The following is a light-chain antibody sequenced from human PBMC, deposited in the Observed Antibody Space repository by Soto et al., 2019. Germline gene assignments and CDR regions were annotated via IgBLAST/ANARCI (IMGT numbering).Light chain of an antibody. CDR1: QSISSY. V-gene: IGKV1-39*01. J-gene: IGKJ3*01. CDR3: QQSYSTPLIT. CDR2: AES. Sequence: DIQMTQSPSSLSASVGDRVTITCRASQSISSYLNWYQQKPGKAPKLLIYAESSLQSGVPARFSGSGSGTDFTLTISSLQPEDFATYYCQQSYSTPLITFGPGTKVDIK.